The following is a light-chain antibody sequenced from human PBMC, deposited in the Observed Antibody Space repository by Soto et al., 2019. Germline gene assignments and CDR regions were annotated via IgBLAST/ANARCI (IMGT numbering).Light chain of an antibody. J-gene: IGKJ2*01. V-gene: IGKV3D-15*01. CDR3: QQYNNWPLYT. CDR2: GAS. Sequence: EVVMTQSPATLSVSPGERATLSCRASQSVSSNLAWYQQNPGQAPRLLIFGASTRATGIPARLSGSGSGIEFTLTISSLQSEDFAVYYCQQYNNWPLYTFGQGTKVDIK. CDR1: QSVSSN.